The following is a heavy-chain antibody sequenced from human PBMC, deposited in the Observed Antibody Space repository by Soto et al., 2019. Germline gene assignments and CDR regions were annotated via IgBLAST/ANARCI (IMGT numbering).Heavy chain of an antibody. V-gene: IGHV4-34*01. J-gene: IGHJ5*02. CDR1: GGSFSGYY. D-gene: IGHD3-3*01. CDR2: INHSGST. Sequence: SETLSLTCAVYGGSFSGYYWSWIRQPPGKGLEWIGEINHSGSTNYNPSLKSRVTISVDTSKNQFSLKLSSVTAADTAVYYCARGALRFLEWLGRRFDPWGQGTLVTVSS. CDR3: ARGALRFLEWLGRRFDP.